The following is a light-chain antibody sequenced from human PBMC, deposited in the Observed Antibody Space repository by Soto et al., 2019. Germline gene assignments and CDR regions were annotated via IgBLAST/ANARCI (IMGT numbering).Light chain of an antibody. CDR3: QSYDSSLSGVV. CDR1: SSNIGAGYD. CDR2: GNS. J-gene: IGLJ2*01. V-gene: IGLV1-40*01. Sequence: QAVVTQPPSVSGAPGQRVTISCTGSSSNIGAGYDVHWYKQLPGTAPKLLIYGNSNRPSGVPDRFSGSKSGTSASLAITGXXAXXEXXYYCQSYDSSLSGVVFGGGTKLTVL.